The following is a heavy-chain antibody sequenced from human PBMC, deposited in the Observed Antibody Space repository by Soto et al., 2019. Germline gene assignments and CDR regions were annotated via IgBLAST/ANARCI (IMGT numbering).Heavy chain of an antibody. J-gene: IGHJ4*02. V-gene: IGHV1-3*01. CDR2: TNAGNGNT. CDR1: GYTFTSYA. D-gene: IGHD5-18*01. Sequence: QVQLVQSGAEVKKPGASVKVSCKASGYTFTSYAMHWVRQAPGQRLEWMGWTNAGNGNTKYSQQFQGRVTITRDTSASTAYMELSSLRSEDTAVYYCASGIQLWFIDYWGQGTLVTVSS. CDR3: ASGIQLWFIDY.